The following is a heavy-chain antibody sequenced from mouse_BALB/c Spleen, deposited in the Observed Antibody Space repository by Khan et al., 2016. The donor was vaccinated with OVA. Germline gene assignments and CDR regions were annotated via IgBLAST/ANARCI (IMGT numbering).Heavy chain of an antibody. CDR1: GFNIKDTY. Sequence: EVQLKQSGAELVKPGASVKLSCTASGFNIKDTYMHWVKQSPEQGLEWIGRIDPANGNTKYDPKFQGKATITADTSSNTAYLQISSLTSEDTAVYYYARMNAWGQGTTLTVSS. V-gene: IGHV14-3*02. CDR3: ARMNA. J-gene: IGHJ2*01. CDR2: IDPANGNT.